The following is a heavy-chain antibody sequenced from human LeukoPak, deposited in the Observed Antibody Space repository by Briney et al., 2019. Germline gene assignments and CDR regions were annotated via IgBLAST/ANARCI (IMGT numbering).Heavy chain of an antibody. CDR2: ISYDGSNK. CDR1: GFTFSSYA. V-gene: IGHV3-30-3*01. CDR3: AREEVGLATIYTPPCDY. Sequence: AGGSLRLSCAASGFTFSSYAMHWVRQAPGKGLEWVAVISYDGSNKYYADSVKGRFTISRDNSKNTLYLQMNSLRAEDTAVYYCAREEVGLATIYTPPCDYWGQGTLVTVSS. J-gene: IGHJ4*02. D-gene: IGHD5-12*01.